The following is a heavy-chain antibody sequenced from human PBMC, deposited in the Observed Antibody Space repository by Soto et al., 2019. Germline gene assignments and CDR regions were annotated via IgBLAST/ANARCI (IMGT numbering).Heavy chain of an antibody. CDR3: GRGPRLLSDQ. CDR1: VNYW. V-gene: IGHV3-7*01. CDR2: IKQDGSET. J-gene: IGHJ4*02. Sequence: PWGSLRISCASSVNYWINCVRQAPWKGLEWVANIKQDGSETHYVDAVKGRFTISRDNAKNSVYLQMNSLRVEDTAVYYCGRGPRLLSDQWGQGTMVTVSS. D-gene: IGHD6-6*01.